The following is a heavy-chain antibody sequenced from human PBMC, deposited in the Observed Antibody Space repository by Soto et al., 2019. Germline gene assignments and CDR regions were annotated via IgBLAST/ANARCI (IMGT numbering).Heavy chain of an antibody. J-gene: IGHJ6*02. CDR2: IYHSESA. CDR3: ARALYYYGMDV. Sequence: QVQLQESGPGLVKPSQTLSLTCTVSGGSISSGDYYWSWIRQPPGKGLEWIGSIYHSESAFYNPSLKSRITMSIDTATNRFSLRLASVSGADTAVYFCARALYYYGMDVWGPGTTVTVSS. V-gene: IGHV4-30-4*01. CDR1: GGSISSGDYY.